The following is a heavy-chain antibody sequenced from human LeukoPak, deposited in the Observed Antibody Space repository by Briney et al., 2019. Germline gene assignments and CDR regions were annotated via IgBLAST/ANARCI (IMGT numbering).Heavy chain of an antibody. CDR3: ARARWELHLCYYYYYMDV. V-gene: IGHV1-18*01. CDR2: ISAYNGNT. CDR1: GGTFSSYG. Sequence: ASVKVSCKASGGTFSSYGISWVRQAPGQGLEWMGWISAYNGNTNYAQKLQGRVTMTTDTSTSTAYMELRSLRSDDTAVYYCARARWELHLCYYYYYMDVWGKGTTVTVSS. J-gene: IGHJ6*03. D-gene: IGHD1-26*01.